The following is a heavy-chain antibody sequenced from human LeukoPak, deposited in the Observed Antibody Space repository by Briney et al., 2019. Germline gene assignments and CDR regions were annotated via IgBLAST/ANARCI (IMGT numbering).Heavy chain of an antibody. Sequence: ASVKVSCKASGYTFSSYGISWVRQAPGQGLEWMGWISAYNGNTNYAQKLQGRVTMTTDTSTSTAYMELRSLRSDDTAVYYCARGYCSSTSCDWFDPWGQVTLVTVSS. D-gene: IGHD2-2*01. J-gene: IGHJ5*02. CDR2: ISAYNGNT. CDR3: ARGYCSSTSCDWFDP. CDR1: GYTFSSYG. V-gene: IGHV1-18*01.